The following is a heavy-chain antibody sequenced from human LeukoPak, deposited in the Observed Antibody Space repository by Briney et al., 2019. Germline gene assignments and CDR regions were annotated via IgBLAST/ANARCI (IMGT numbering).Heavy chain of an antibody. CDR1: GYSFTSYD. CDR3: ARAPPYYYGSGSGAFDI. D-gene: IGHD3-10*01. V-gene: IGHV1-18*01. Sequence: ASVKVSCKTSGYSFTSYDISWVRQAPGQGLGWMGWIGPNNGNTNYAQKLQGRVTMTTDTSTSTAYMELRSLRSDDTAVYYCARAPPYYYGSGSGAFDIWGQGTMVTVSS. CDR2: IGPNNGNT. J-gene: IGHJ3*02.